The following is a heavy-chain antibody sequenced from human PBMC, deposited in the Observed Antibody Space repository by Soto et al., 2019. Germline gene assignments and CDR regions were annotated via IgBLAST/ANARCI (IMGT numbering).Heavy chain of an antibody. D-gene: IGHD3-3*01. CDR2: INAGNGNT. J-gene: IGHJ4*02. CDR1: GYTFTSYA. Sequence: GASVKVSCKASGYTFTSYAMHWVRQAPGQRLEWMGWINAGNGNTKYSQKFQGRVTITRDTSASTAYMELSSLRSEDTAVYYCARVLGAPYYDFWSGLDYWGQGTLVTVSS. V-gene: IGHV1-3*01. CDR3: ARVLGAPYYDFWSGLDY.